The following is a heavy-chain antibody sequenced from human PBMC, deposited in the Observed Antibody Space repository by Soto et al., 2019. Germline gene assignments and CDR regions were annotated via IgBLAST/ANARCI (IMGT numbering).Heavy chain of an antibody. J-gene: IGHJ4*02. V-gene: IGHV3-30*18. Sequence: GGSLRLSCAASGFTFSSYGMHWVRQAPGKGLEWVAVISYDGSNKYYADSVKGRFTISRDNSKNTLYLQMNSLRAEDTAVYYGAKEKVVDSSGYLGYWGQGTLVTVSS. D-gene: IGHD3-22*01. CDR1: GFTFSSYG. CDR2: ISYDGSNK. CDR3: AKEKVVDSSGYLGY.